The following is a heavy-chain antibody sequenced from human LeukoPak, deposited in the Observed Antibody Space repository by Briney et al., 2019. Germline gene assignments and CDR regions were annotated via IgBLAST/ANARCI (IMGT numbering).Heavy chain of an antibody. J-gene: IGHJ6*02. CDR3: ARVDGGDFWSGHPYGMDV. D-gene: IGHD3-3*01. V-gene: IGHV1-8*01. CDR1: GYTFTSYD. Sequence: ASVKVSCKASGYTFTSYDINWVRQATGQGLEWMGWMNPNSGNTGYAQKFQGRVTMTRNTSISTAYMELSSLRSEDTAVYYCARVDGGDFWSGHPYGMDVWGQGTTVTVSS. CDR2: MNPNSGNT.